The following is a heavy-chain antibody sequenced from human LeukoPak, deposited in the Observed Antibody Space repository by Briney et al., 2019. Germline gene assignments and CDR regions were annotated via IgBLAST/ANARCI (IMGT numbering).Heavy chain of an antibody. CDR3: AAARSGIAVAAIDY. J-gene: IGHJ4*02. CDR1: GYTFTSYG. V-gene: IGHV1-18*01. CDR2: ISAYNGNT. Sequence: GASVKVSCKASGYTFTSYGISWVRQAPGQGLEWMGWISAYNGNTNYAQKLQGRVTMTTDTSTSTAYMELRSLRSDDTAVYYCAAARSGIAVAAIDYWGQGTLVTVSS. D-gene: IGHD6-19*01.